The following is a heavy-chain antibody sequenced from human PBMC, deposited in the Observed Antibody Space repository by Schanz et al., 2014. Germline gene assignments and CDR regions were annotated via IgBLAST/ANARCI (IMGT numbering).Heavy chain of an antibody. Sequence: QLQLQESGPGLVKPSETLSLTCTVSGGSIRRSTYYWGWIRQPPGKGLEWVASIYNSGSAYYGPSLKSRVPISGETSKNQSSLRLNSVTASDTAVYYCVRQLLWFGESGVDTWGQGTLVVVSS. CDR2: IYNSGSA. J-gene: IGHJ5*02. V-gene: IGHV4-39*01. CDR3: VRQLLWFGESGVDT. D-gene: IGHD3-10*01. CDR1: GGSIRRSTYY.